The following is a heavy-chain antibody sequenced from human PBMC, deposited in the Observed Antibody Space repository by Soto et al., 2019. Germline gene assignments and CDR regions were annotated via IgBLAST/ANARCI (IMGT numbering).Heavy chain of an antibody. CDR2: IKNKLDGGTT. V-gene: IGHV3-15*01. J-gene: IGHJ4*02. CDR3: TTLIYTVTSYYFDY. CDR1: GMTFINAW. Sequence: GGSLRLSCTASGMTFINAWMNWVRQAPGKGPEWAGRIKNKLDGGTTDYAAPVKGRFNISRDDSKNTLYLQMNSLKTEDTAVYYCTTLIYTVTSYYFDYWGQGTLVTVSS. D-gene: IGHD4-4*01.